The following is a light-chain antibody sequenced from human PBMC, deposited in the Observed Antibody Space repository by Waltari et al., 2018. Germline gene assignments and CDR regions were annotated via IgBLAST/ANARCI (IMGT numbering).Light chain of an antibody. CDR3: AAWDDSLNALV. CDR1: SSNIGSNP. Sequence: QSVLTQPPSASGTPGQSVTISCSGSSSNIGSNPVQWYQHLPGTAPKLLIFSDNPRPSGVPDRFSGSKSGSSASLAIRGLQSYDESLFYCAAWDDSLNALVFGGGTQLTVL. CDR2: SDN. J-gene: IGLJ2*01. V-gene: IGLV1-44*01.